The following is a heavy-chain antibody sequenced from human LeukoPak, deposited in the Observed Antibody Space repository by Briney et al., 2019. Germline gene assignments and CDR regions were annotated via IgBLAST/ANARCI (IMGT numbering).Heavy chain of an antibody. CDR2: ISYDGINQ. D-gene: IGHD3-10*01. CDR3: ARDYASATYRFDY. J-gene: IGHJ4*02. CDR1: GFTFNSYG. Sequence: GGSLRLSCAASGFTFNSYGMHWVRRPPGKGLEWVAIISYDGINQYYADSVKGRFTISRDNSKNTLHLQMNNLREEDTAVYYCARDYASATYRFDYWGQGTLVTVSS. V-gene: IGHV3-30*03.